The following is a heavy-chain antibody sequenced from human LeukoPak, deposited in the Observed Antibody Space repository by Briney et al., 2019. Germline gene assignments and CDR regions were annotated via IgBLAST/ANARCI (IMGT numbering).Heavy chain of an antibody. CDR2: INPNSGGT. J-gene: IGHJ5*02. D-gene: IGHD6-13*01. V-gene: IGHV1-2*02. CDR1: GYTFTGYY. Sequence: ASVKVSCKASGYTFTGYYMHWVRQAPGQGLEWMGWINPNSGGTNYAQKFQGRVTMTRDTSISTAYMELSRLRSDDTAVYYCARDSIKLGYSSSWYARGNWFDPWGQGTLVTVSS. CDR3: ARDSIKLGYSSSWYARGNWFDP.